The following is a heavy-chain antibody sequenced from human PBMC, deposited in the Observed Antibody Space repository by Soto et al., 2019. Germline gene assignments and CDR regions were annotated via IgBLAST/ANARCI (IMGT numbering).Heavy chain of an antibody. CDR1: GFTFSSYA. J-gene: IGHJ3*02. CDR2: ISYDGSNK. CDR3: ARPTGDIVVVVASNAFDI. V-gene: IGHV3-30-3*01. Sequence: GGSLRLSCAASGFTFSSYAMHWVRQAPGKGLEWVAVISYDGSNKYYADSVKGRFTISRDNSKNTLYLQMNSLRAEDTAVYYCARPTGDIVVVVASNAFDIWGQGTMVTVSS. D-gene: IGHD2-15*01.